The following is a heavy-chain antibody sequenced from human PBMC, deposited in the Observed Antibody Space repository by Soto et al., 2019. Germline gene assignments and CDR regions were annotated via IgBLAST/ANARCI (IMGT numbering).Heavy chain of an antibody. Sequence: PSETLSLTCAVSGGSISSSNWWSWVRQPPGKGLEWIGEIYYSGSTNYNPSLKSGVTISVETSKNQFSLKLSSVAAADTVVYYSARSPRDEGWSGYDTPYYYYGMDVWGQGTTV. J-gene: IGHJ6*02. CDR2: IYYSGST. V-gene: IGHV4-4*02. D-gene: IGHD3-3*01. CDR1: GGSISSSNW. CDR3: ARSPRDEGWSGYDTPYYYYGMDV.